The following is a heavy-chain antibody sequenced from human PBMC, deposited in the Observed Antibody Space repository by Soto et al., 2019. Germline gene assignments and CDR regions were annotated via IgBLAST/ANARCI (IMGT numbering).Heavy chain of an antibody. CDR2: ISASGGST. CDR1: GFTFSSYA. CDR3: AKDRLAGGFDY. Sequence: GGSLRLSCAASGFTFSSYAMSWVRQAPGKGLEWVSAISASGGSTYYADSVKGRVTISRDNSRNTVYLQMNSLRADDTAVYYCAKDRLAGGFDYSGQGTLVTVSS. V-gene: IGHV3-23*01. J-gene: IGHJ4*02. D-gene: IGHD3-16*01.